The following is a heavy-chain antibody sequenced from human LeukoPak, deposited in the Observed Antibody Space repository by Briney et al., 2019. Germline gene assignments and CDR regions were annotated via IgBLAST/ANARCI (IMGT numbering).Heavy chain of an antibody. J-gene: IGHJ6*03. CDR1: GGSFSGYY. V-gene: IGHV4-34*01. CDR2: INHSGST. Sequence: SVTLSLTCAVYGGSFSGYYWSWIRQPPGKGLEWIGEINHSGSTNYNPSLKSRVTISVDTSKNQFSLKLSSVTAADTAVYYCASQIPGYYYMDVWGKGTTVTVSS. CDR3: ASQIPGYYYMDV.